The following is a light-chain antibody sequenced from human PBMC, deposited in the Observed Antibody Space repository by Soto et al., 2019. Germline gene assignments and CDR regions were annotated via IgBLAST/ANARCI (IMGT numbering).Light chain of an antibody. CDR1: SSDIGGYNY. Sequence: QSALTQPASVSGSPGQSITISCTGSSSDIGGYNYVSWYQQHPGKAPKLIIYDVTYRPSGFSYRFSASKSGSTASLTISGLRPEDEADYYCSSYSGSTTHILFGGGTQLTVL. J-gene: IGLJ2*01. CDR2: DVT. V-gene: IGLV2-14*01. CDR3: SSYSGSTTHIL.